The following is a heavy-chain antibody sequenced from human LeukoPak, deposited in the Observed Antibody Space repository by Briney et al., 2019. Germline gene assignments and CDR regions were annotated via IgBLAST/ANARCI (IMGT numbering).Heavy chain of an antibody. Sequence: PGGSLRLSCAASGFTFSHDWMSWVRQAPGKGLEWVASIKQDGSGDFYVDSVKGRFTISRDNSKNTLYLQMNSLRAEDTAVYYCAKGESSGWYHRYYYYGMDVWGQGTTVTVSS. CDR3: AKGESSGWYHRYYYYGMDV. V-gene: IGHV3-7*01. D-gene: IGHD6-19*01. CDR1: GFTFSHDW. CDR2: IKQDGSGD. J-gene: IGHJ6*02.